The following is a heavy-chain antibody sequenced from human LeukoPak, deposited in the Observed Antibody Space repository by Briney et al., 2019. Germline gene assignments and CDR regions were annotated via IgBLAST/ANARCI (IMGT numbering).Heavy chain of an antibody. CDR2: FDPEDGET. V-gene: IGHV1-24*01. D-gene: IGHD3-10*01. Sequence: ASVKVSCKVSGYTLTELSMHWVRQAPGKGLEWMGGFDPEDGETIYAQKFQGRVTMTEDTSTDTAYMELSSLRSEDTAVYYCARDIYGSGPPVGDTIDYWGQGTLVTVSS. CDR1: GYTLTELS. CDR3: ARDIYGSGPPVGDTIDY. J-gene: IGHJ4*02.